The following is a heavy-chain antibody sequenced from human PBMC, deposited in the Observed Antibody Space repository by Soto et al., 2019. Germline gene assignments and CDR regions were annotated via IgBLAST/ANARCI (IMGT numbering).Heavy chain of an antibody. D-gene: IGHD3-22*01. J-gene: IGHJ4*02. CDR3: AKERGDSGYYSLFDY. V-gene: IGHV3-9*01. CDR1: GFTFDDYA. CDR2: ISWNSGSI. Sequence: EVQLVESGGGLVQPGRSLRLSCAASGFTFDDYAMHWVRQAPGKGLEWVSGISWNSGSIGYADSVKGRFTISRDNAKNSLYLQMNSLRAEDTALYYCAKERGDSGYYSLFDYWGQGTLVTVSS.